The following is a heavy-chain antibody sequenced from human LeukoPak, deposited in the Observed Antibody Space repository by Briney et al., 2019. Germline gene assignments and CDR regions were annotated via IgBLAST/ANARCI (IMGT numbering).Heavy chain of an antibody. V-gene: IGHV3-23*01. D-gene: IGHD3-10*01. CDR2: ISGSGGST. J-gene: IGHJ4*02. Sequence: PGGSLRLSCAASGFTFSSYAMSWVRQAPGKGLEWVSAISGSGGSTYYADSVKGQFIISRDNSKNTLYLQMNSLRAEDTAVYYCAKDSVYYGSGSYSSWGQGTLVTISS. CDR3: AKDSVYYGSGSYSS. CDR1: GFTFSSYA.